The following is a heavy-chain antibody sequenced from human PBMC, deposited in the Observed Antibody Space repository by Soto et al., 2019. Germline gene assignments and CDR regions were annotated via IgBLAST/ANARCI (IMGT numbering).Heavy chain of an antibody. CDR1: GGSISSSSYY. V-gene: IGHV4-39*01. D-gene: IGHD3-22*01. CDR2: IYYSGST. CDR3: ARHNREEEDYYDSSGYYKIDY. Sequence: QLQLQESGPGLVKPSETLSLTCTVSGGSISSSSYYWGWIRQPPGKGLEWIGSIYYSGSTYYNPSLKSRVTISVDTSKNQFSLKPSSVTAADTAVYYGARHNREEEDYYDSSGYYKIDYWGQGTLVTVSS. J-gene: IGHJ4*02.